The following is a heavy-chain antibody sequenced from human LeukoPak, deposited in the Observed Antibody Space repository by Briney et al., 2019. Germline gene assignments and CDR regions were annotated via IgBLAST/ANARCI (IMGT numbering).Heavy chain of an antibody. CDR3: ARDEIGAGGYSYGPESEKNYGMDV. J-gene: IGHJ6*02. Sequence: ASVKVSCKASGYTFTSYYMHWVRQAPGQGLEWMGIINPSGRSTSYAQKFQGRVTMTRDTSTSTVYMELSSLRSEDTAVYYCARDEIGAGGYSYGPESEKNYGMDVWGQGTTVTVSS. CDR2: INPSGRST. CDR1: GYTFTSYY. V-gene: IGHV1-46*01. D-gene: IGHD5-18*01.